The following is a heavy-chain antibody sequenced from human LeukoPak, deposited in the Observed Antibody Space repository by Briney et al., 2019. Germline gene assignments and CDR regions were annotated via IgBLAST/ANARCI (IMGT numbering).Heavy chain of an antibody. Sequence: GGSLRLSCAASGFTFSGYWMHWVCPGPGRGLVWVSRINSDGSSTSYADSVRGRFTISRDNAKNKLCLQIYGARAESTPVSYCASGNVGVTAISTRSRGNWFDPRGQGTLVTVSS. CDR2: INSDGSST. CDR3: ASGNVGVTAISTRSRGNWFDP. J-gene: IGHJ5*02. D-gene: IGHD2-21*02. CDR1: GFTFSGYW. V-gene: IGHV3-74*01.